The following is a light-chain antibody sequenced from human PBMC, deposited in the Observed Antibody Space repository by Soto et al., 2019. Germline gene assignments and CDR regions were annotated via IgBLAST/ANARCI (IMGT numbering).Light chain of an antibody. CDR3: QQYNKWPPLT. CDR1: QSVRSN. J-gene: IGKJ4*01. CDR2: SAS. Sequence: EIVLTQSPATLSGSPGESATLSCRASQSVRSNLAWYQQKPGQAPRLLIYSASTRAGGIPVRFSGSGSGTEFTLTISSLQSEDFAVYYCQQYNKWPPLTFGGGTKVDIK. V-gene: IGKV3-15*01.